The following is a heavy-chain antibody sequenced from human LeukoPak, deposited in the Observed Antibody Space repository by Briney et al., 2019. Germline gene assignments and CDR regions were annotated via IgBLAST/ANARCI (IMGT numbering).Heavy chain of an antibody. J-gene: IGHJ4*02. Sequence: GGSLRLSCAASGFSFNTYWLTWDSRAPGKGLEWVANINQDGSEKNYVDSVKGRFTISRDNPKHSLYLQMNTLRAEDTAVYYCVRGGTYIVYWGQGTLVTVSP. V-gene: IGHV3-7*04. CDR3: VRGGTYIVY. CDR2: INQDGSEK. CDR1: GFSFNTYW. D-gene: IGHD3-3*01.